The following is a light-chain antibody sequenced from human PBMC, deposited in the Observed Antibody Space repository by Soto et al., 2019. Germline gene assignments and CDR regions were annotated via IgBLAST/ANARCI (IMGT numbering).Light chain of an antibody. CDR2: GNS. J-gene: IGLJ1*01. V-gene: IGLV1-40*01. CDR1: SSNIGAGYD. Sequence: QSALTQPPSVSGAPGQRVTISCTGSSSNIGAGYDVHWYQQLPGTAPKLLIYGNSNRPSGVPDRFSGSKSGTSASLAITGLQAEDGADYYCQSYDSSLSGVFGTGTKVTVL. CDR3: QSYDSSLSGV.